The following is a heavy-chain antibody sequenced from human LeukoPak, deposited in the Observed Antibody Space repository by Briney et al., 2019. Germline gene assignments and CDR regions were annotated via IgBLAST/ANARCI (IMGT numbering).Heavy chain of an antibody. Sequence: ASVKVSCKASGGTFSSYAISWVRQAPGQGLEWMGGIIPIFGTANYAQKFQGRVTITTDESTSTAYMELSSLRSEDTAVYYCASLNSRSWYLPRGYYYMDVWGKGTTVTVSS. J-gene: IGHJ6*03. D-gene: IGHD6-13*01. CDR3: ASLNSRSWYLPRGYYYMDV. CDR2: IIPIFGTA. CDR1: GGTFSSYA. V-gene: IGHV1-69*05.